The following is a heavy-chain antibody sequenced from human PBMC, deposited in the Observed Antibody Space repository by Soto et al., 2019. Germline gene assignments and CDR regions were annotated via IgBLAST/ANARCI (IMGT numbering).Heavy chain of an antibody. D-gene: IGHD1-7*01. CDR2: ISAYNGNT. J-gene: IGHJ6*04. CDR1: GYTFTSYG. CDR3: ARDPQAGTTDLTYYYYAMEV. Sequence: ASVKVSCKASGYTFTSYGISWVRQAPVQVLKWMVCISAYNGNTNYAQKLQGRVTMTTDTYTSTAYMELTSLRSDDTAVYYCARDPQAGTTDLTYYYYAMEVWGKGTTVTVAS. V-gene: IGHV1-18*01.